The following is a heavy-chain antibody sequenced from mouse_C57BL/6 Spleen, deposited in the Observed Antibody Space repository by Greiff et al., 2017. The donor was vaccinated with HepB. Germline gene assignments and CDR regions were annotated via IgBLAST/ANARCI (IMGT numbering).Heavy chain of an antibody. Sequence: VQLQQSGAELVKPGASVKISCKASGYAFSSYWMNWVKQRPGKGLEWIGQIYPGDGDTNYNGKFKGKATLTADKSSSTAYMQLSSLTSEDSAVYFCARIRYSNEYAMDYWGQGTSVTVSS. J-gene: IGHJ4*01. CDR3: ARIRYSNEYAMDY. CDR1: GYAFSSYW. D-gene: IGHD2-5*01. CDR2: IYPGDGDT. V-gene: IGHV1-80*01.